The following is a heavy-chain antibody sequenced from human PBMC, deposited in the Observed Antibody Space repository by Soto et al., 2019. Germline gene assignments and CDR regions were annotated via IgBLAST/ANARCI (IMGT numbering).Heavy chain of an antibody. CDR3: ARESEGTGYPPGYFDY. V-gene: IGHV1-69*13. CDR1: GGTFSSYA. J-gene: IGHJ4*02. Sequence: ASVKVSCKASGGTFSSYAISWVRQAPGQGLEWMGGIIPIFGTANYAQKFQGRVTITADESTSTAYMELSSLRSEDTAVYYCARESEGTGYPPGYFDYWGQGTLVTVSS. CDR2: IIPIFGTA. D-gene: IGHD3-9*01.